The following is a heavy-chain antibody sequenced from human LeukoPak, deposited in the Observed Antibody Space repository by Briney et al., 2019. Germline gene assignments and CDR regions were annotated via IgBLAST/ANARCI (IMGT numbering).Heavy chain of an antibody. Sequence: SETLSLTCTVSGGSISSGGYYWSWIRQHPGKGLEWIGYIYYSGSTYYNPSLKSRVTISVDTSKNQFSLKLSSVTAADTAVYYRARADYDSSGFYFDYWGQGTLVTVSS. D-gene: IGHD3-22*01. CDR1: GGSISSGGYY. CDR3: ARADYDSSGFYFDY. CDR2: IYYSGST. J-gene: IGHJ4*02. V-gene: IGHV4-31*03.